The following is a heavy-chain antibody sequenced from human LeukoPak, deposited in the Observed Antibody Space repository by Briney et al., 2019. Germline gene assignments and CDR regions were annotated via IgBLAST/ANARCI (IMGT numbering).Heavy chain of an antibody. Sequence: GGSLRLSCAAPGFTFSSYSMNWVRQAPGKGLEWVSCISSSSSTIYYADSVKGRFTISRDNAKNSLYLQMNSLRAEDTAVYYCARGVGAGSWGQGTLVTVSS. V-gene: IGHV3-48*01. CDR3: ARGVGAGS. D-gene: IGHD1-26*01. CDR2: ISSSSSTI. CDR1: GFTFSSYS. J-gene: IGHJ4*02.